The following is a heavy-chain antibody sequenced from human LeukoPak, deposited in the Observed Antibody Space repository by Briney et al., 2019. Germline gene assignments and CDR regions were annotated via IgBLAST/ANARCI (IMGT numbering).Heavy chain of an antibody. J-gene: IGHJ4*02. CDR2: IKQDGSGK. CDR3: ARAGSNWNYVY. V-gene: IGHV3-7*01. Sequence: GGSLRLSCAASGFTFRGFLMSWVRQIPGKGLEWVANIKQDGSGKYYADALKGRFTISRDNTKNSLSLQMNSLIVEDTAVYYCARAGSNWNYVYWGQGTLVTVSS. D-gene: IGHD1-7*01. CDR1: GFTFRGFL.